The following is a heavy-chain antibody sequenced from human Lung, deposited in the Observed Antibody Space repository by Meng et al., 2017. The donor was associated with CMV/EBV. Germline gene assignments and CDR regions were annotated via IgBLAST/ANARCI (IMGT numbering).Heavy chain of an antibody. Sequence: ASVKVSCKTSGYTFAGHYLHWLRQAPGQGLEWMAWIHYDTGETNYAQNFHGRVTVTRDTSITTVYMELRSLRPDDTAMYYCARDDTWGPDYWGQGTLVTVSS. CDR2: IHYDTGET. CDR1: GYTFAGHY. J-gene: IGHJ4*02. V-gene: IGHV1-2*02. CDR3: ARDDTWGPDY. D-gene: IGHD7-27*01.